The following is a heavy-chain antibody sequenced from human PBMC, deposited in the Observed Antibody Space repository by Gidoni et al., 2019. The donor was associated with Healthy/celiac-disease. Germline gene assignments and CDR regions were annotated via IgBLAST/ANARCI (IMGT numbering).Heavy chain of an antibody. Sequence: QVQLVESGGGVVQPGTSLRLSCAASGLSLDNHGMHWVRLAPGKGLEWVAVIWSDGSNGDYADPVKGRFTISRDNSKNTLFLQMNSLRVEDTATYFCARDRLRGSGTTLDVWGKGTTVXVSS. CDR1: GLSLDNHG. V-gene: IGHV3-33*01. D-gene: IGHD3-10*01. CDR2: IWSDGSNG. J-gene: IGHJ6*04. CDR3: ARDRLRGSGTTLDV.